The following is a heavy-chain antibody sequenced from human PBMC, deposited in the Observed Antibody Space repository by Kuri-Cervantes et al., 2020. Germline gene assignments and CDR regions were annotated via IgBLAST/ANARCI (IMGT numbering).Heavy chain of an antibody. V-gene: IGHV5-51*01. Sequence: KVSCKGSGYSFTSYWIGWVRQMPGKGLEWMGIIYPGDSDTRYSPSFQGQVTISADKSISTAYLQWSSLKASDTAMYYCARQEGPYYYDSSGYLRAFDIWGQGTIVTVSS. D-gene: IGHD3-22*01. CDR2: IYPGDSDT. J-gene: IGHJ3*02. CDR1: GYSFTSYW. CDR3: ARQEGPYYYDSSGYLRAFDI.